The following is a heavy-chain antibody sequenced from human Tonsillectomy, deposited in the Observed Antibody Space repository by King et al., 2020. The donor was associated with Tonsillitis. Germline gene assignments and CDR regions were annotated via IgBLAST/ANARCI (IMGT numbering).Heavy chain of an antibody. J-gene: IGHJ4*02. V-gene: IGHV4-4*07. D-gene: IGHD3-3*01. Sequence: VQLQESGPGLVKPSETLSLSCAVSGDSIRDYQWNWIRQPAGKGLEWIGRISISGTTNYNPSFKGRVTISKDASKNQFSLKLTSVTAADTAVYYCAREGNDYDFWSGYYPFDYWGQGTLVTVSS. CDR3: AREGNDYDFWSGYYPFDY. CDR2: ISISGTT. CDR1: GDSIRDYQ.